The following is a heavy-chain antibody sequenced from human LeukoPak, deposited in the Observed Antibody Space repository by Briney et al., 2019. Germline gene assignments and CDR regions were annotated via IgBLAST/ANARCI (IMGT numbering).Heavy chain of an antibody. V-gene: IGHV4-30-4*08. CDR2: IYYRGST. J-gene: IGHJ4*02. Sequence: SQTLSLTCTVSGGSISSGDYYWSWIRQPPGKGLEWIGYIYYRGSTYYNPSLKSRATISVDTSKNQFSLKLSSVTAADTAVYYCARVGSPTNYYDSSGYYQYFDYWGQGTLVTVSS. CDR3: ARVGSPTNYYDSSGYYQYFDY. CDR1: GGSISSGDYY. D-gene: IGHD3-22*01.